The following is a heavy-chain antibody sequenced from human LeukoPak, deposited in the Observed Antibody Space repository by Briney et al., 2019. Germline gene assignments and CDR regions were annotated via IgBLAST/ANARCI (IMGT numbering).Heavy chain of an antibody. Sequence: SVKVSCKASGGTFSSYAISWVRQAPGQGLEWMGGIIPIFGTANYAQKFQGRVTITTDESTSTAYMELSSLRSEDTAVYYCARDRNYYDSSGYYWDWGQGTLVTVSP. D-gene: IGHD3-22*01. CDR3: ARDRNYYDSSGYYWD. CDR1: GGTFSSYA. J-gene: IGHJ4*02. V-gene: IGHV1-69*05. CDR2: IIPIFGTA.